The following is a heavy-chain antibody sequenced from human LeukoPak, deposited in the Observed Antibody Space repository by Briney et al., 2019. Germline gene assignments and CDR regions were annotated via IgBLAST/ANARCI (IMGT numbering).Heavy chain of an antibody. D-gene: IGHD5-12*01. CDR1: GFTFSDYS. J-gene: IGHJ4*02. V-gene: IGHV3-48*04. CDR3: AVYLVPTTGY. Sequence: GGSLRLSCAASGFTFSDYSMNWVRRAPGKGLEWLSYINSRGSTTYYADSVKGRFTISRDNARNSLSLQMNSLTAEDTAFYCCAVYLVPTTGYWGQGTLVTVSS. CDR2: INSRGSTT.